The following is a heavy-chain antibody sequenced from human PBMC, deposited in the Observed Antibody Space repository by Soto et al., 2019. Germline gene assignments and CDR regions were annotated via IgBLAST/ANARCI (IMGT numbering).Heavy chain of an antibody. D-gene: IGHD3-10*01. CDR2: IYYSGST. V-gene: IGHV4-39*01. CDR3: ARRRKRDGSGSNDY. J-gene: IGHJ4*02. CDR1: GGSISSSSYY. Sequence: PSETLSLTCTVSGGSISSSSYYWGWIRQPPGKGLEWIGSIYYSGSTYYNPSLKSRVTISVDTSKNQFSLKLSSVTAADTVVYYCARRRKRDGSGSNDYWGQGTLVTVSS.